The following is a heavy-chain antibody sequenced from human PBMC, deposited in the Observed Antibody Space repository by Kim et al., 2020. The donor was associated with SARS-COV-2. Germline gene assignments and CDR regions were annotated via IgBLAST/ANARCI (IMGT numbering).Heavy chain of an antibody. J-gene: IGHJ4*02. CDR3: ARAYCGGDCALDY. CDR2: IKQDGSEK. V-gene: IGHV3-7*01. CDR1: GFTFSSYW. Sequence: GGSLRLSCAASGFTFSSYWMSWVRQAPGKGLEWVANIKQDGSEKYYVDSVKGRFTISRDNAKNSLYLQMNSLRAEDTAVYYCARAYCGGDCALDYWGQGTLVTVSS. D-gene: IGHD2-21*02.